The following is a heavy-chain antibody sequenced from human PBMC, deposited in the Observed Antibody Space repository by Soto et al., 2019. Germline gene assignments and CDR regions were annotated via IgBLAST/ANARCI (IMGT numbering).Heavy chain of an antibody. V-gene: IGHV1-69*13. J-gene: IGHJ6*04. D-gene: IGHD4-17*01. CDR2: IIPIFGTA. CDR3: ARGLMTTPVSYYYHYGMDV. CDR1: GGTFSSYA. Sequence: SVKVSCKASGGTFSSYAISWVRQAPGQGLEWMGGIIPIFGTANYAQKFQGRVTITADESTSTAYMELSSLRSEETAVYYCARGLMTTPVSYYYHYGMDVWGKGTTVTVSS.